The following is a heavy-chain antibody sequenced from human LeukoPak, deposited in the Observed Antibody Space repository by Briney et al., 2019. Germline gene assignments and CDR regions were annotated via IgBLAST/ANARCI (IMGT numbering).Heavy chain of an antibody. J-gene: IGHJ4*02. Sequence: SETLSLTCTVSGGSISSGTYYWGWIRQPPGKGLEWIGSSYYTGTTYYNPSLKSRVTISVETSKNQFSLKLTSVTAADTAVYYCGGNNFYYFAYWGQGSLVTGSS. CDR1: GGSISSGTYY. V-gene: IGHV4-39*01. CDR2: SYYTGTT. CDR3: GGNNFYYFAY. D-gene: IGHD5-24*01.